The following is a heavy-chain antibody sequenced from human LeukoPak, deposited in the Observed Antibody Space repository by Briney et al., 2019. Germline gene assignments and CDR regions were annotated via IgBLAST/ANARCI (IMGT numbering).Heavy chain of an antibody. CDR3: ARHSASSYSNFWFDP. D-gene: IGHD6-13*01. V-gene: IGHV1-69*13. CDR2: IVPSFDTA. J-gene: IGHJ5*02. CDR1: GGPFRSYA. Sequence: GASVKVSCKASGGPFRSYAISWVRQAPGQGLEWMGGIVPSFDTANYAQKFQGRVTIIADESTSTVYMDLSGLRSEDTAVYYCARHSASSYSNFWFDPWGLGTLVTVSS.